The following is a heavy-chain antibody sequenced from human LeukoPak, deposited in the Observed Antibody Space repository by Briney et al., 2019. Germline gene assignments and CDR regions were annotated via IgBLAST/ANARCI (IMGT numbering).Heavy chain of an antibody. CDR2: VNRDGSET. CDR1: GFALSSHW. J-gene: IGHJ6*02. CDR3: ARNNGMDV. Sequence: GGSLRLCCAASGFALSSHWMTWVRQVPGRGPEWVANVNRDGSETYYLDSVKGRFTISKDNAKNSLYLQMNSLRAEDTALYHCARNNGMDVWGQGTTVIVSS. V-gene: IGHV3-7*03.